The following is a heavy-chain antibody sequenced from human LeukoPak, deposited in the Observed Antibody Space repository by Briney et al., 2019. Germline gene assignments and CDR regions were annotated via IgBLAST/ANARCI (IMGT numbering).Heavy chain of an antibody. J-gene: IGHJ4*02. V-gene: IGHV4-59*01. Sequence: PSETLSLTCTVSGGSISSYYWSWIRQPPGKGLEWIGYIYYSGSTNYNPSLKSRVTISVDTSKNQFSLKLSSVTAADTAVYYCARANRSTSCYDYWGQGTLVTVSS. CDR2: IYYSGST. CDR3: ARANRSTSCYDY. D-gene: IGHD2-2*01. CDR1: GGSISSYY.